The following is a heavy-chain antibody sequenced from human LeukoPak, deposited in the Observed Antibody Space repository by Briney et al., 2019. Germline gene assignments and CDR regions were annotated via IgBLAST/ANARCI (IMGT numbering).Heavy chain of an antibody. J-gene: IGHJ4*02. V-gene: IGHV3-30*03. CDR3: ATERWVGSCDY. D-gene: IGHD5-24*01. Sequence: GGSLRLSCAASGFTFSSYSMNWVRQAPGKGLEWVAVISYDGSNKYYADSVKGRFTISRDDSKNTLYLQMNSLRAEDTAVYYCATERWVGSCDYWGQGTLVTVSS. CDR1: GFTFSSYS. CDR2: ISYDGSNK.